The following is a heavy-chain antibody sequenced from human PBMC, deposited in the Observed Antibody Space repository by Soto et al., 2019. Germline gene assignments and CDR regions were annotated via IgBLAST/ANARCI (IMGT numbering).Heavy chain of an antibody. Sequence: SETQSLTSTVSGGSISSSSYYWGWIRQPPGKGLEWIGSIYYSGSTYYNPSLKSRVTISVDTSKNQFSLKLSSVTAADTAVYYCARLMGLRFLEWLDYWGQGTLVTVSS. CDR2: IYYSGST. J-gene: IGHJ4*02. CDR1: GGSISSSSYY. CDR3: ARLMGLRFLEWLDY. V-gene: IGHV4-39*01. D-gene: IGHD3-3*01.